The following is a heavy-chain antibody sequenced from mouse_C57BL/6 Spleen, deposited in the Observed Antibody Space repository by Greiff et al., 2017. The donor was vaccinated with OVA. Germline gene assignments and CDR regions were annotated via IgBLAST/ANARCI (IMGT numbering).Heavy chain of an antibody. D-gene: IGHD1-1*01. CDR1: GYTFTSYW. CDR2: IDPSDSET. V-gene: IGHV1-52*01. CDR3: AREGTTVVATPYYAMDY. J-gene: IGHJ4*01. Sequence: VQLQQSGAELVRPGSSVKLSCKASGYTFTSYWMHWVKQRPIQGLEWIGNIDPSDSETHYNQKFKDKATLTVDKSSSTAYMQLSSLTSEDSAVYYCAREGTTVVATPYYAMDYWGQGTSVTVSS.